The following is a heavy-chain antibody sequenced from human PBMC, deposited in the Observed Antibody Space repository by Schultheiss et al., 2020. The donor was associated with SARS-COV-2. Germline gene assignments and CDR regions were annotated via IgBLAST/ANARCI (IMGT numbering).Heavy chain of an antibody. D-gene: IGHD6-19*01. CDR1: GFTFSSYW. J-gene: IGHJ4*02. Sequence: GGSLRLSCAASGFTFSSYWMHWVRQPPGKGLVWVARINADGSSTNYADSVKGRFTISRDNAENTLYLQMNSLRAEDTAVYYCARDLIAVSGIPFDSWGQGTLVTVPS. V-gene: IGHV3-74*01. CDR2: INADGSST. CDR3: ARDLIAVSGIPFDS.